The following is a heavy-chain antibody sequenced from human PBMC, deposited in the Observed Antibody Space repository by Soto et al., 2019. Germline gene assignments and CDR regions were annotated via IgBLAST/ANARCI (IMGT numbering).Heavy chain of an antibody. CDR1: GFTFSSYW. Sequence: GGSLRLSCAASGFTFSSYWMHWVRQAPGKGLVWVSRINSDGSSTSYADSVKGRFTISRDNAKNTLYLQMNSLRVEDTAVYYCARGSSLGELSPNWFDPWGQGTLVTVSS. D-gene: IGHD3-16*02. CDR3: ARGSSLGELSPNWFDP. J-gene: IGHJ5*02. V-gene: IGHV3-74*01. CDR2: INSDGSST.